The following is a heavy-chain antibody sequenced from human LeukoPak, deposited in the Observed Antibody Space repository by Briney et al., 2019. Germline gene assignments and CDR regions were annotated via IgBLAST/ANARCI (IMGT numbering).Heavy chain of an antibody. CDR2: IYYGGST. J-gene: IGHJ5*02. CDR3: ARALGYCSGGSCTRGYNWFDP. V-gene: IGHV4-39*01. D-gene: IGHD2-15*01. Sequence: PSETLSLTCTVSGVSISSSDYYWGWIRQPPGKGLEWIGSIYYGGSTYYHPSRKSLGTMSVDTSMIQFSRKLSFVTTADTAVYYCARALGYCSGGSCTRGYNWFDPWGQGTLVTVSS. CDR1: GVSISSSDYY.